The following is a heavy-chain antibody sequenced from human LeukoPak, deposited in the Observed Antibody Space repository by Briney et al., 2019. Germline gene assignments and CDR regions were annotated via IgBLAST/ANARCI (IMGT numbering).Heavy chain of an antibody. CDR1: GGSISSYY. J-gene: IGHJ4*02. V-gene: IGHV4-59*12. Sequence: PSETLSLTCTVSGGSISSYYWSWIRQPPGKGLEWIGYIYYSGSTNYNPSLKSRVTISVDTSKNQFSLKLSSVTAADTAVYYCARGHRVPYGGGVLGIKDFDYWGQGTLVTVSS. CDR2: IYYSGST. CDR3: ARGHRVPYGGGVLGIKDFDY. D-gene: IGHD2-8*02.